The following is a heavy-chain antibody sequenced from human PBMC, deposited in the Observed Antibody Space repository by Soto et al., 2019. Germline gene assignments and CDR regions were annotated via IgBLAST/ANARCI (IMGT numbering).Heavy chain of an antibody. CDR1: GGTFSSYA. V-gene: IGHV1-69*12. CDR3: ASHSGSSPEGRYYYGMDV. Sequence: QVQLVQSGAEVKKPGSSVKVSCKASGGTFSSYAISWVRQAPGQGLEWMGGIIPIFGTADYAQKFQGRVTITAEDSTSTAYMERRSLRSEDTAVYYCASHSGSSPEGRYYYGMDVWGQGTTVTVAS. J-gene: IGHJ6*02. D-gene: IGHD1-26*01. CDR2: IIPIFGTA.